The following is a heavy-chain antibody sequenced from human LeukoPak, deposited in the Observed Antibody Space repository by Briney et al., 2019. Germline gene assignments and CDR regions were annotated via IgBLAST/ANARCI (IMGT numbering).Heavy chain of an antibody. Sequence: ASVKVSCKASGYTFTSYGISWVRQAPGQGLEWMGWISAYNGNTNYAQKLQGRVTMTTDTSTSTAYMELRSLRSDDTAVYYCARGDVLRYFDWFMGGAFGIWGQGTMVTVSS. V-gene: IGHV1-18*01. D-gene: IGHD3-9*01. CDR2: ISAYNGNT. CDR3: ARGDVLRYFDWFMGGAFGI. J-gene: IGHJ3*02. CDR1: GYTFTSYG.